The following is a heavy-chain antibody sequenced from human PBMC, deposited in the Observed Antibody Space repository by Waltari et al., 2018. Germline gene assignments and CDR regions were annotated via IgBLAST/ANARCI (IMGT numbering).Heavy chain of an antibody. V-gene: IGHV3-23*01. CDR3: AKGSYCSGGSCYERGFDY. Sequence: EVQLLESGGGLVQPGGSLRLSCAASGFTFSSYAMSWVRQAPGKGLEWASAISGSGGSTYYADSVKGRFTISRDNSKNTLYLQMNSLRAEDTAVYYCAKGSYCSGGSCYERGFDYWGQGTLVTVSS. CDR1: GFTFSSYA. D-gene: IGHD2-15*01. J-gene: IGHJ4*02. CDR2: ISGSGGST.